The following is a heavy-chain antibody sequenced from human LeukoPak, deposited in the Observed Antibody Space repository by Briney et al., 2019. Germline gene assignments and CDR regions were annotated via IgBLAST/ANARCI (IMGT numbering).Heavy chain of an antibody. Sequence: ASVKVSCKASGYTFTSYGISWVRQAPGQGLEWMGWISTYNGHTNYAEKFQGRVTTTTDTSTSTVYMELRSLRSDDTAVYYCARGFPPRRNYDSSGYYSYHFDYWGQGTLVTVSS. D-gene: IGHD3-22*01. J-gene: IGHJ4*02. CDR3: ARGFPPRRNYDSSGYYSYHFDY. CDR1: GYTFTSYG. V-gene: IGHV1-18*01. CDR2: ISTYNGHT.